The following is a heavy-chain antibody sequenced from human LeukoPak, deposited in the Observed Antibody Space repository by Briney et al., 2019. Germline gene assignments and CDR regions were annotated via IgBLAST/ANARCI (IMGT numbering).Heavy chain of an antibody. V-gene: IGHV3-30*18. Sequence: GGSLRLSCAASGFTFSSYGMHWVRQAPGKGLEWVAVISYDGSNKYYADSVKGRFTISRDNSKNTLYLQTNSLRAEDTAVYYCAKEGPGIAAAAYPVDYWGQGTLVTVSS. CDR2: ISYDGSNK. CDR1: GFTFSSYG. D-gene: IGHD6-13*01. CDR3: AKEGPGIAAAAYPVDY. J-gene: IGHJ4*02.